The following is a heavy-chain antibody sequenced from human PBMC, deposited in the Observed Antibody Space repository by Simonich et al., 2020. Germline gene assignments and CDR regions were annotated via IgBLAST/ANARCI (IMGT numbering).Heavy chain of an antibody. V-gene: IGHV4-34*01. CDR2: INHSGST. CDR3: ARGKGWKNAFDI. D-gene: IGHD1-1*01. CDR1: GGSFSGYY. J-gene: IGHJ3*02. Sequence: QVQLQQWGAGLLKPSETLSLTCAVYGGSFSGYYWSWIRQPPGKGLEWIGEINHSGSTNYNPSLKSRVTIAVDTSKNPFSLKLSSVTAADTAVYYSARGKGWKNAFDIWGQGTMVTVSS.